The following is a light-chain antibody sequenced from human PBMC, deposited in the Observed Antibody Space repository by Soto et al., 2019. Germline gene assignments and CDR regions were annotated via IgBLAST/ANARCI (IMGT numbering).Light chain of an antibody. CDR3: QQRSNWPLRT. V-gene: IGKV3-11*01. J-gene: IGKJ1*01. Sequence: EIVLTQSPGTLALSPGERATLSCRASQSVRNLVAWYQQKAGQAPRLLIYDASNRAPGTPARFSGSGSGTDFTLTISSLELEDFAVYYCQQRSNWPLRTFGQGTKVEIK. CDR2: DAS. CDR1: QSVRNL.